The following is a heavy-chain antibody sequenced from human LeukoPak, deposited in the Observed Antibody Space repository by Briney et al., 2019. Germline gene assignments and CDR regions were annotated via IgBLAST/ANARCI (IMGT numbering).Heavy chain of an antibody. V-gene: IGHV3-48*01. J-gene: IGHJ4*02. CDR1: GFTFTPYG. Sequence: GGSLRLSCAASGFTFTPYGMNWVRQAPGKGLEWASYIGGSDSTIYYADSVKGRFTVTRDSAKNSLYLQMNSLRAEDTAVYYCARDRGHDYFYYFDFWGQGTLVTVSS. CDR3: ARDRGHDYFYYFDF. D-gene: IGHD2/OR15-2a*01. CDR2: IGGSDSTI.